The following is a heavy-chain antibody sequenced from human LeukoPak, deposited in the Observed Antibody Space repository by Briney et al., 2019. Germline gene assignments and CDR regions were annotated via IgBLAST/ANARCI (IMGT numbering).Heavy chain of an antibody. CDR1: GFTFSNYG. CDR3: ANQYYYGSGTHQWYFDY. V-gene: IGHV3-30*18. CDR2: ISKDGSNK. J-gene: IGHJ4*02. D-gene: IGHD3-10*01. Sequence: PGGSLRLSCAASGFTFSNYGMHWVRQAPGKGLEWVAVISKDGSNKYYADSVKGRFTISRDNSKNTLYMQMNSLRVEDTAVYYCANQYYYGSGTHQWYFDYWGQGTLVTVSS.